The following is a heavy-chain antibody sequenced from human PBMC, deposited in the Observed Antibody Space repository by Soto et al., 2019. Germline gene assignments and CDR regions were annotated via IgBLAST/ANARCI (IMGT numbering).Heavy chain of an antibody. CDR1: GGSISSSSYY. V-gene: IGHV4-39*01. J-gene: IGHJ4*02. CDR3: ASCSGGSCYEGWYFDY. Sequence: SETLSLTCTVSGGSISSSSYYWGWIRQPPGKGLEWIGSIYYSGSTYYNPSLKSRVTISVDTSKNQFSLKLSSVTAADTAVYYCASCSGGSCYEGWYFDYWGQGTLVTVSS. D-gene: IGHD2-15*01. CDR2: IYYSGST.